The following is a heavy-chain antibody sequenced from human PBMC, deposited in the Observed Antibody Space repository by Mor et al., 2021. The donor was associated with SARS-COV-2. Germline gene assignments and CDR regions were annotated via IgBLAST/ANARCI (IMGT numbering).Heavy chain of an antibody. J-gene: IGHJ4*02. CDR2: SKANIYAT. D-gene: IGHD2-8*02. Sequence: SKANIYATAYAASVKGRFTISRDDTKNTAYLQMNSLKTEDTAVYYCTRRGNFTGGVCSYWGQGTLVTVSS. V-gene: IGHV3-73*01. CDR3: TRRGNFTGGVCSY.